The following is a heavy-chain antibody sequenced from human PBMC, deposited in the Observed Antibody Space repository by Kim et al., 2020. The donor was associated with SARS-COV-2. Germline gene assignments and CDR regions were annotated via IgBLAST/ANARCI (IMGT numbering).Heavy chain of an antibody. D-gene: IGHD2-21*02. Sequence: ASVKVSCKASGYIFTNYGISWVRQAPGQGLEWMGWLSAYHGSTNYAQKFQGRVTMTTDTSTSTAYMELRSLRSDDTAVYYCARRLTATLYNWFDPWGQGT. V-gene: IGHV1-18*01. J-gene: IGHJ5*02. CDR3: ARRLTATLYNWFDP. CDR2: LSAYHGST. CDR1: GYIFTNYG.